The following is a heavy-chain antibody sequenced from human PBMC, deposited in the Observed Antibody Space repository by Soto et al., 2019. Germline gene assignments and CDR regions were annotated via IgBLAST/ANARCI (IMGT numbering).Heavy chain of an antibody. CDR3: ARSPPGVYYYDSSGSLDY. J-gene: IGHJ4*02. D-gene: IGHD3-22*01. Sequence: ASVKLSCTASGDTNTSYAMHLVRQAPRQRLEWMGWINAGNGNTKYSQKFQGRVTITRDTSASTAYMELSSLRSEDTAVYYCARSPPGVYYYDSSGSLDYWGQGTLVTVSS. CDR2: INAGNGNT. CDR1: GDTNTSYA. V-gene: IGHV1-3*01.